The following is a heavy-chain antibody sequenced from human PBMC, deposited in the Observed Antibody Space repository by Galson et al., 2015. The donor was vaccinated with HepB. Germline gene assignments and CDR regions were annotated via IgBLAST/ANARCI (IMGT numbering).Heavy chain of an antibody. V-gene: IGHV3-23*01. CDR3: ATPLGSKYCSSTSCPWDV. Sequence: SLRLSCAASGFTFSSYAMSWVRQAPGKGLEWVSAISGSGGSTYYADSVKGRFTISRDNSKNTLYLQMNSLRAEDTAVYYCATPLGSKYCSSTSCPWDVWGKGTTVTVSS. CDR2: ISGSGGST. J-gene: IGHJ6*04. D-gene: IGHD2-2*01. CDR1: GFTFSSYA.